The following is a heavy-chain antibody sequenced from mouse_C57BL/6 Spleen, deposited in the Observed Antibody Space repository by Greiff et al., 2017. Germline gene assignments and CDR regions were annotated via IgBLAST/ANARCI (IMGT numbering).Heavy chain of an antibody. V-gene: IGHV1-62-2*01. Sequence: VQVVESGAELVKPGASVKLSCKASGYTFTEYTIHWVKQRSGQGLEWIGWFYPGSGSIKYNEKFKDKATLTADKSSSTVYMELSRLTSEDSAVYFCARHELYRGALAYWGQGTLVTVSA. D-gene: IGHD2-12*01. CDR3: ARHELYRGALAY. CDR1: GYTFTEYT. CDR2: FYPGSGSI. J-gene: IGHJ3*01.